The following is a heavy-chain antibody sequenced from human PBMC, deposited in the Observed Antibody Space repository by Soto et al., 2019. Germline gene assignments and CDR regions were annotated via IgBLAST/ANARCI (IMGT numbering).Heavy chain of an antibody. D-gene: IGHD6-13*01. CDR3: AKIRQQLVHYYYYGMDV. CDR1: GFTFSSYG. Sequence: GGSLRLSCAASGFTFSSYGMHWVRQAPGKGLEWVAVISYDGSNKYYADSVKGRFTISRDNSKNTLYLQMNSLRAEDTAVYYCAKIRQQLVHYYYYGMDVWGQGTTVTVSS. J-gene: IGHJ6*02. CDR2: ISYDGSNK. V-gene: IGHV3-30*18.